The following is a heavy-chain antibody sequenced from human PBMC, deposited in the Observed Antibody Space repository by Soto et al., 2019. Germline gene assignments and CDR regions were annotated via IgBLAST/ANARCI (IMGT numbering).Heavy chain of an antibody. Sequence: SVEVTSKSSGGTFGSHGVAWVRQAPGQGLEWMGGFIAMLGTPTYAKKVQGRATITADESPTSSYLELRSLRSEDTAVYFCARGAMAKFDYWGQGTVVTVSS. CDR3: ARGAMAKFDY. V-gene: IGHV1-69*13. J-gene: IGHJ4*02. CDR1: GGTFGSHG. CDR2: FIAMLGTP. D-gene: IGHD5-18*01.